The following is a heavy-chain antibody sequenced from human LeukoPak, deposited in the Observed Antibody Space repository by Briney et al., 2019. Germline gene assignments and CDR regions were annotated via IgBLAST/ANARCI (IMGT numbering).Heavy chain of an antibody. V-gene: IGHV3-23*01. J-gene: IGHJ3*02. CDR3: AKDPNGDYVGAFDM. CDR1: GFTFSSYA. Sequence: GGSLRLSCAVSGFTFSSYAMSWVRQAPGRGLEWVSGISASGGSTYYADSVKGRFTIFRDNSKNTLNLQMNSLRAEDTAVYYCAKDPNGDYVGAFDMRGQGTLVTVSS. D-gene: IGHD4-17*01. CDR2: ISASGGST.